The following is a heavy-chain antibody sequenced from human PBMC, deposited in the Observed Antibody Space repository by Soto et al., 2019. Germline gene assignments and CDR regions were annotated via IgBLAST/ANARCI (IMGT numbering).Heavy chain of an antibody. CDR1: GFTFSSYA. Sequence: QPGGSLRLSCAASGFTFSSYAMHWVRQAPGKGLEWVAVISYDGSNKYYADSVKGRFTISRDNSKNTLYLQMNSLRAEDTAVYYCARSLYYDFWSGYYWGGYYYGMDVWGQGTTVTVSS. V-gene: IGHV3-30-3*01. CDR2: ISYDGSNK. J-gene: IGHJ6*02. CDR3: ARSLYYDFWSGYYWGGYYYGMDV. D-gene: IGHD3-3*01.